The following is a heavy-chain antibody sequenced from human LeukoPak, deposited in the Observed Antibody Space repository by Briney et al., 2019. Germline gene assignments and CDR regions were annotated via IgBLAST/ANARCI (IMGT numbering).Heavy chain of an antibody. CDR3: AKFGLPFDY. D-gene: IGHD3-16*01. Sequence: GGSLRLSCAASGFTFSSYGMHWVRQAPGKGLEWVAVISYDGSNKYYADSVKGRFTISRDNSKNTLYLQMNSPRAEDTAVYYCAKFGLPFDYWGQGTLVTVSS. V-gene: IGHV3-30*18. J-gene: IGHJ4*02. CDR2: ISYDGSNK. CDR1: GFTFSSYG.